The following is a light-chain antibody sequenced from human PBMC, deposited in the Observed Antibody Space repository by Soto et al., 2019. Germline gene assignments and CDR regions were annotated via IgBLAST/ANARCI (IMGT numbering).Light chain of an antibody. CDR3: QQYDHLPLT. J-gene: IGKJ4*01. V-gene: IGKV1-33*01. Sequence: DIQMTQSPSSLSASVGDRVTITCQASQDITNYLNWYQQKPGKAPKFLIYDASNLATGVPSRFSGSGSGTDFTFTISSLQPEDIATYYCQQYDHLPLTFGGGTKVEIK. CDR2: DAS. CDR1: QDITNY.